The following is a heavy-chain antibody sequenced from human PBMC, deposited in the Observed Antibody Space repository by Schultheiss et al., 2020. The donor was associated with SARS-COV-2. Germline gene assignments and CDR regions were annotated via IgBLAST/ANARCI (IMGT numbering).Heavy chain of an antibody. V-gene: IGHV3-30-3*01. Sequence: GGSLRLSCEASGDAFRNYVMHWVRQAPGKGLEWVAVIGHDGTSKIYAGSVEGRFTISKDNSKNTLFVEMNSLRAEDTGVYYCARASHTSGRADAFDLWGQGTMVTVSS. CDR1: GDAFRNYV. CDR2: IGHDGTSK. D-gene: IGHD6-19*01. CDR3: ARASHTSGRADAFDL. J-gene: IGHJ3*01.